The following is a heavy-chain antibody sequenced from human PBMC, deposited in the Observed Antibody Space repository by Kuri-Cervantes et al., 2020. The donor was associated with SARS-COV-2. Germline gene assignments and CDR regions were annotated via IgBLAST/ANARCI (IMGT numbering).Heavy chain of an antibody. Sequence: GESLKISCAASGFTFSSYAMSWVRQAPGKGLEWVSAISGSGGSTYYADSVRGRFTISRDNSKNTLYLQMNSLRAEDTAVYYCAKDSGYQLHYVCYYYGMDVWGQGTTVTVSS. CDR1: GFTFSSYA. J-gene: IGHJ6*02. D-gene: IGHD2-2*01. V-gene: IGHV3-23*01. CDR2: ISGSGGST. CDR3: AKDSGYQLHYVCYYYGMDV.